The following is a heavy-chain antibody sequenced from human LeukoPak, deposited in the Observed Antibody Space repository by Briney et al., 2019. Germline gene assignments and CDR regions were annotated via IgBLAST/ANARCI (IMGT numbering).Heavy chain of an antibody. CDR2: INPNSGGT. V-gene: IGHV1-2*02. CDR3: ARYCSSTSCYHKDY. CDR1: GCTFTVYY. D-gene: IGHD2-2*01. Sequence: ASVKVSCKASGCTFTVYYMHWVRQAPGQGLEWMGWINPNSGGTKYAQKFQGRVTMTRDTSISTAYMELSRLRSDDTAVYYCARYCSSTSCYHKDYWGQGTLVTVSS. J-gene: IGHJ4*02.